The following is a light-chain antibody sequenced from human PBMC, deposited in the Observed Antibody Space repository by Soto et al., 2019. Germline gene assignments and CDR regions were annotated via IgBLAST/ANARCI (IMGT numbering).Light chain of an antibody. CDR2: EVS. CDR3: SLYTSSSTYV. V-gene: IGLV2-18*01. J-gene: IGLJ1*01. Sequence: QSVLTQPPSVSGSPGQSVTSSCTGTSGDVGSYNRVSWYQQPPGTAPKLMIYEVSNRPSGVPDRFSGSKSGNTASLTISGLQAEDEADYYCSLYTSSSTYVFGTGTKV. CDR1: SGDVGSYNR.